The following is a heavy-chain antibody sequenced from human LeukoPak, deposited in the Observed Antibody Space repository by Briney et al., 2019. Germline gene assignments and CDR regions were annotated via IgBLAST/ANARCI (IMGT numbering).Heavy chain of an antibody. V-gene: IGHV4-34*01. CDR3: ARRLRFLERLGRYGMDV. CDR1: GGSFSGYY. CDR2: INHSGST. D-gene: IGHD3-3*01. J-gene: IGHJ6*02. Sequence: PSETLSLTCAVYGGSFSGYYWSWIRQPPGKGLEWIGEINHSGSTNYNPSLKSRVTISVDTSKNQFSLKLSSVTAADTAVYYCARRLRFLERLGRYGMDVWGQGTTVTVSS.